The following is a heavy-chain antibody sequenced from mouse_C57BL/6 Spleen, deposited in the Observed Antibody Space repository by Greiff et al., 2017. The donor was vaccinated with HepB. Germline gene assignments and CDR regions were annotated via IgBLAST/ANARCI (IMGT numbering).Heavy chain of an antibody. Sequence: VQLVESGPGLVAPSQRLSITCTVSGFSLTSYAISWVRQPPGKGLEWLGVIWTGGGTNYNSALKSRLSISKDNSKSQVFLKMNSLQTDDTARYYCAREIEGDGLAMDYWGQGTSVTVSS. D-gene: IGHD3-1*01. CDR1: GFSLTSYA. J-gene: IGHJ4*01. CDR2: IWTGGGT. CDR3: AREIEGDGLAMDY. V-gene: IGHV2-9-1*01.